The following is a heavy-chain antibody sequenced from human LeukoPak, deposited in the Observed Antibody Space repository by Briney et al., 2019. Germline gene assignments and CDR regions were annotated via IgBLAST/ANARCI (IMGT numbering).Heavy chain of an antibody. CDR2: ISPNSGGT. D-gene: IGHD6-6*01. CDR1: GYTFTGYY. J-gene: IGHJ5*02. V-gene: IGHV1-2*02. Sequence: ASVKVSCKASGYTFTGYYMHWVRQAPGQGLAWMGWISPNSGGTHYAQTFQGRVTMTRDTSINTAYMELSRLRSDDTAIYYCARGSSIVTSTIDWFDPWGQGALVAVSS. CDR3: ARGSSIVTSTIDWFDP.